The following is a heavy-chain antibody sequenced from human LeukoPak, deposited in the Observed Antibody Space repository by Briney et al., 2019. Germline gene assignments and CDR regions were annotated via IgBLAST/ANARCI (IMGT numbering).Heavy chain of an antibody. CDR3: ARGGIYSSSWYGFTDAFDI. V-gene: IGHV1-2*04. CDR1: GYTFTSYD. Sequence: GASVKVSCKASGYTFTSYDINWVRQATGQGLEWMGWINPNSGGTNYAQKFQGWVTMTRDTSISTAYMELSRLRSDDTAVYYCARGGIYSSSWYGFTDAFDIWGQGTMVTVSS. D-gene: IGHD6-13*01. CDR2: INPNSGGT. J-gene: IGHJ3*02.